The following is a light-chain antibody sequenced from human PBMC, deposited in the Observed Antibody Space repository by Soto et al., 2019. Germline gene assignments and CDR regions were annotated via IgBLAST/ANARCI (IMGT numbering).Light chain of an antibody. CDR2: DAS. CDR3: QQYGSSPPIT. CDR1: QSVTSN. Sequence: EIVMTQSPATLSVSPGESATLSCRASQSVTSNLAWYQQKPGQAPRLLIYDASSRATGIPDRFSGSGSGTDFTLTISRLEPEDFAVYYCQQYGSSPPITFGQGTRLEIK. J-gene: IGKJ5*01. V-gene: IGKV3-20*01.